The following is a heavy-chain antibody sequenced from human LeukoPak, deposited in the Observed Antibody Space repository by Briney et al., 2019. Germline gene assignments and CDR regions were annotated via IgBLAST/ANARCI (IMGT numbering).Heavy chain of an antibody. D-gene: IGHD3-22*01. J-gene: IGHJ4*02. Sequence: ASVKVSCKASGYTFTSYAMNWVRQAPGQGLEWMGWINTNTGNPTYAQRFTGRFVFSLDTSVSTAYLQISSLKAEDTAVYYGSRTFDNYYDSSGYVDYWGQGTLVTVSS. CDR2: INTNTGNP. CDR1: GYTFTSYA. CDR3: SRTFDNYYDSSGYVDY. V-gene: IGHV7-4-1*02.